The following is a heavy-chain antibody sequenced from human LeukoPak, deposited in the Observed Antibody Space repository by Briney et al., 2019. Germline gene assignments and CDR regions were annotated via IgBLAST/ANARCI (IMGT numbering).Heavy chain of an antibody. CDR3: ARGGVHYYDSSGYYSGFDY. CDR2: IYTSGST. V-gene: IGHV4-4*08. J-gene: IGHJ4*02. Sequence: KPSETLSLTCTVSGGSISSYYWSWIRQPPGKGLEWIGRIYTSGSTNYNPSLKSRVTISVDTSKNQFSLKLSSVTAADTAVYYCARGGVHYYDSSGYYSGFDYWGQGTLVTVSS. CDR1: GGSISSYY. D-gene: IGHD3-22*01.